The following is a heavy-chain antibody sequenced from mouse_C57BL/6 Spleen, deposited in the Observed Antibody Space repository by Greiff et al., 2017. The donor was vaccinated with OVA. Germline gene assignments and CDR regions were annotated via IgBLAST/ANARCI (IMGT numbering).Heavy chain of an antibody. CDR3: ASYGSREGYYAMDY. D-gene: IGHD1-1*01. Sequence: QVQLKESGPGLVQPSQSLSITCTVSGFSLTSYGVHWVRQSPGKGLEWLGVIWSGGSTDYNAAFISRLSISKDNSKSQVFFKMNSLQADDTAIYYWASYGSREGYYAMDYWGQGTSVTVSS. CDR1: GFSLTSYG. V-gene: IGHV2-2*01. J-gene: IGHJ4*01. CDR2: IWSGGST.